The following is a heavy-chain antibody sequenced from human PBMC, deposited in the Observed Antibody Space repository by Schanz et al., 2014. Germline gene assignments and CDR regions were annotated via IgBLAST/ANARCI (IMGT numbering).Heavy chain of an antibody. CDR3: ARAHGNNWYGKGLDY. J-gene: IGHJ4*02. CDR2: IWSDGSGK. CDR1: GFIFSNYG. V-gene: IGHV3-33*01. Sequence: QEQLVESGGGLVKPGGSLRLSCAASGFIFSNYGMHWVRQAPGKGLEWVAVIWSDGSGKYYADSVKGRFTISRDSPKNTLYLQMNSLRADDTAVYFCARAHGNNWYGKGLDYWGQGTQVTVSS. D-gene: IGHD1-1*01.